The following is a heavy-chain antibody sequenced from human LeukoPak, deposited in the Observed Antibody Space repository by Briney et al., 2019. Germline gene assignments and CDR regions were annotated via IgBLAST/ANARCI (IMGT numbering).Heavy chain of an antibody. Sequence: SETLSLTCAVSGGSISGSNWWSWVRQPPGKGLEWIGEIYHSGSTNYNPSLKSRVTISVDKSKNQFSLKLSSVTAADTAVYYCARDPPFGYSSSWYRGAFDIWGQGTMVTVSS. D-gene: IGHD6-13*01. CDR3: ARDPPFGYSSSWYRGAFDI. V-gene: IGHV4-4*02. CDR1: GGSISGSNW. CDR2: IYHSGST. J-gene: IGHJ3*02.